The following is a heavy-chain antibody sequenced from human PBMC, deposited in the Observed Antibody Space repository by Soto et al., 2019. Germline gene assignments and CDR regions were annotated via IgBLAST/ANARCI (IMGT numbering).Heavy chain of an antibody. Sequence: SCVVSGLTFRSHSMNWVRQAPGKRLEWLSYIDSSSTVIYYADSVKGRFTISRDKPKNQFSLNLTSVTAADTAVYYCARVISSRDEYFDYWGQGTVVTVSS. J-gene: IGHJ4*02. CDR1: GLTFRSHS. D-gene: IGHD2-2*01. CDR3: ARVISSRDEYFDY. CDR2: IDSSSTVI. V-gene: IGHV3-48*01.